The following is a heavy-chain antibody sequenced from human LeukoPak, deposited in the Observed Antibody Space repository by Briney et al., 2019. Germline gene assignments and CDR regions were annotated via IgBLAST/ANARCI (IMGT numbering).Heavy chain of an antibody. V-gene: IGHV4-59*01. CDR2: IYYTGST. CDR1: GGSMSSDY. D-gene: IGHD3-22*01. Sequence: PWETLSLTCTVSGGSMSSDYWSWIRQPPGKGLEWIGYIYYTGSTNYNPSLKSRVTISVDTSTNQFSLKLSSVTAADTALYYCARDYTMTHAFDIWGQGTLVTVSS. J-gene: IGHJ3*02. CDR3: ARDYTMTHAFDI.